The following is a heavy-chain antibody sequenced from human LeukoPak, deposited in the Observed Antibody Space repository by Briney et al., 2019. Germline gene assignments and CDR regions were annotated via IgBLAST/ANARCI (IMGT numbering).Heavy chain of an antibody. CDR3: TRHGYSGYDVDY. Sequence: GGSLKLSCAASGFTFSGSAMHWVRQASGKGLEWVGRIRSKANSYATAYAASVKGRSTISRDDSKNTAYLQMNSLKTEDTAVYYCTRHGYSGYDVDYWGQGTLVTVSS. CDR1: GFTFSGSA. D-gene: IGHD5-12*01. J-gene: IGHJ4*02. CDR2: IRSKANSYAT. V-gene: IGHV3-73*01.